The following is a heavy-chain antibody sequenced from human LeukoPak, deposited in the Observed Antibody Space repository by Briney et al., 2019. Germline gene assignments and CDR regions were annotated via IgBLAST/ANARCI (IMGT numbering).Heavy chain of an antibody. CDR2: TYYRSKWYN. V-gene: IGHV6-1*01. CDR1: GDSVSSNSAA. D-gene: IGHD6-19*01. J-gene: IGHJ3*01. Sequence: SQTLSLTCAISGDSVSSNSAAWEWIRQSPSRGLEWLGRTYYRSKWYNDYAVSVKSRRTINPDTSKNQFSLQLNSVTPEDTAVYYCARDKEAVAGRLGAFDVWGQGTMVTVSS. CDR3: ARDKEAVAGRLGAFDV.